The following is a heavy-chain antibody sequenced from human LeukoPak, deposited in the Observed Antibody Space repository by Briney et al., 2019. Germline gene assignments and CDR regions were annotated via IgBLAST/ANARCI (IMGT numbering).Heavy chain of an antibody. Sequence: GGSLRLSCAVSGVTFSTYWMSWVRQAPGKGLEWVGQTNENETEKYYGDAVRRGVTIYRDNAKNTLYMQINSLRAEDTAGYYCARDSRGTTFDYWGQGTLVTVSS. D-gene: IGHD3-16*01. CDR1: GVTFSTYW. J-gene: IGHJ4*02. CDR3: ARDSRGTTFDY. CDR2: TNENETEK. V-gene: IGHV3-7*01.